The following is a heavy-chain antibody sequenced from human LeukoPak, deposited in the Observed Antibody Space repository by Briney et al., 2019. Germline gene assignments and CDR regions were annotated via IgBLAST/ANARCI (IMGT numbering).Heavy chain of an antibody. CDR2: ISPSNGDT. V-gene: IGHV1-18*04. CDR3: ARDSGWELRHFFFDD. Sequence: ASVKVSCKASGYTFTGYYMHWVRRAPGQGLEWMGWISPSNGDTSYAHKVQDRVTMTADTSTRTVYMELRSLGSDDTAIYYCARDSGWELRHFFFDDWGQGTLVTVSS. D-gene: IGHD4-23*01. J-gene: IGHJ4*02. CDR1: GYTFTGYY.